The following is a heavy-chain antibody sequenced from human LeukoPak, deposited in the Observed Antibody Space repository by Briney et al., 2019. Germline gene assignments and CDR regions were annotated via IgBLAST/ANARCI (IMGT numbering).Heavy chain of an antibody. J-gene: IGHJ4*02. V-gene: IGHV4-4*07. D-gene: IGHD3-22*01. CDR1: GGSISSDY. CDR3: ARDGHYYDSSGYYYFPFDY. CDR2: IYTSGST. Sequence: PSETLSLTCTVSGGSISSDYWSWIRQPAGKGLEWIGRIYTSGSTNYNPSLKSRVTMSVDTSKNQFSLKLSSVTAADTAVYYCARDGHYYDSSGYYYFPFDYWGQGTLVTVSS.